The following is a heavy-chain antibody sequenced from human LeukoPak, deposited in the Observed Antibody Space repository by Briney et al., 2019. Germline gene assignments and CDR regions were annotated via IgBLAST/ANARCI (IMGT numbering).Heavy chain of an antibody. CDR1: GFTFSSYA. D-gene: IGHD2-2*02. Sequence: KSGGSLRLSCAASGFTFSSYAMSWVRQAPGKGLEWVSSISSSSSYIYYADSVKGRFTISRDNAKNSLYLQMNSLRAEDTAVYYCARVYCSSTSCYMANNWNYGDYWGQGTLVTVSS. CDR2: ISSSSSYI. J-gene: IGHJ4*02. V-gene: IGHV3-21*01. CDR3: ARVYCSSTSCYMANNWNYGDY.